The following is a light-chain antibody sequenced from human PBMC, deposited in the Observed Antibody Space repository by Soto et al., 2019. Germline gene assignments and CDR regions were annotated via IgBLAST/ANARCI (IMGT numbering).Light chain of an antibody. CDR2: EGS. CDR1: SSDVGSYNL. J-gene: IGLJ2*01. CDR3: CSYAGSSPVV. Sequence: QSVLTQPASVSGSPGQSITISCTGTSSDVGSYNLVSWYQQHPGKAPKLMIYEGSKRPSGVSNCFSGSKSGNTASLTISGLQAEDEADYCCSYAGSSPVVFGGGTKLTVL. V-gene: IGLV2-23*01.